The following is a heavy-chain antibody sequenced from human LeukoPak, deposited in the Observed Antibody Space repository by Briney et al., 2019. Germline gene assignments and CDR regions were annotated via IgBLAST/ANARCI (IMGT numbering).Heavy chain of an antibody. CDR2: IYYSGST. CDR3: ARQVVIYGLDV. D-gene: IGHD2-21*01. CDR1: GGSINRYY. J-gene: IGHJ6*02. Sequence: SETLSLTCTVSGGSINRYYWSWIQQPPGKGLEWIGYIYYSGSTDYNPSLKSRVTISIDTSKNHFSLKLSSVTAADTAVYYCARQVVIYGLDVWGQGTTVTVSS. V-gene: IGHV4-59*08.